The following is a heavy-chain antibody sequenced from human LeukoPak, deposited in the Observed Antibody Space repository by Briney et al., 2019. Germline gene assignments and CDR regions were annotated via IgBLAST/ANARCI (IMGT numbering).Heavy chain of an antibody. D-gene: IGHD3-22*01. CDR2: INPSDDST. V-gene: IGHV1-46*02. Sequence: ASVKVSCKASGYTFNSSYMHWVRQAPGQGLEWMGIINPSDDSTRYAQKFQGRVTMAKDTSTNTVYMHLSSLSSDDTAVYYCARAYYESSAYRHAVYFDYWGQGTLVTVSS. CDR1: GYTFNSSY. J-gene: IGHJ4*02. CDR3: ARAYYESSAYRHAVYFDY.